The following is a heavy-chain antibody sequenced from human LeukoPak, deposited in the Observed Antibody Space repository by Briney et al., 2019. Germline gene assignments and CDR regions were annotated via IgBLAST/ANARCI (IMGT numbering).Heavy chain of an antibody. D-gene: IGHD6-19*01. CDR3: AKEYSSGWYFLDY. CDR2: IKRDGSEK. J-gene: IGHJ4*02. CDR1: GFTFTDYW. V-gene: IGHV3-7*01. Sequence: HPGGSLRLSCAASGFTFTDYWMSWVRQAPGKGLEWVANIKRDGSEKYYVDSVKGRFTISRDNAKNSLYLQMNSLRTEDTAVYYCAKEYSSGWYFLDYWGQGTLVTVSS.